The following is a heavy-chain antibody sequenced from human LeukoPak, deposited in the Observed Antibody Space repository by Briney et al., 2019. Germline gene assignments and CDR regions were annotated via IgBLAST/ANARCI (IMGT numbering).Heavy chain of an antibody. CDR2: IYYSGST. J-gene: IGHJ4*02. CDR3: ARHRGSGSPYFDY. V-gene: IGHV4-59*08. CDR1: GDSINNYY. D-gene: IGHD3-10*01. Sequence: PSETLSLICTVSGDSINNYYWSWIRQSPGKGLEWIGYIYYSGSTKYNPSLKSRVIILVDTSKNQFSLKLSSVTAAYTATYYCARHRGSGSPYFDYWGQGTLVTVSS.